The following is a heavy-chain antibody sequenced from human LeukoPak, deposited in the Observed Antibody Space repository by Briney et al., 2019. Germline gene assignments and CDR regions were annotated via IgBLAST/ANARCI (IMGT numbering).Heavy chain of an antibody. Sequence: GGSLRLSCAMSGFTFTNNAMTWVRQAPGKRLEWVSTIGGGDVEIHYADSVKGRFTISRDNSKNTLYLQMNSLRAEDTAVYYCGRGHRFCSRGNCNFPVDYWGQGTLVTVSS. D-gene: IGHD2-15*01. CDR1: GFTFTNNA. J-gene: IGHJ4*02. CDR2: IGGGDVEI. CDR3: GRGHRFCSRGNCNFPVDY. V-gene: IGHV3-23*01.